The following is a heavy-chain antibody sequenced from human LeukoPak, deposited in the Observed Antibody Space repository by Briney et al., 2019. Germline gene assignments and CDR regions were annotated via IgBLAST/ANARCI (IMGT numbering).Heavy chain of an antibody. D-gene: IGHD3-9*01. V-gene: IGHV3-21*01. J-gene: IGHJ4*02. Sequence: GSLRLSCAASGFTFSSYDMTWVRQAPGKGLEWVSSISSSSSYIYYADSVKGRFTISRDNAKNSLYLQMNSLRAEDTAVYYCAIPLGYYDILTGYPDFDYWGQGTLVTVSS. CDR2: ISSSSSYI. CDR1: GFTFSSYD. CDR3: AIPLGYYDILTGYPDFDY.